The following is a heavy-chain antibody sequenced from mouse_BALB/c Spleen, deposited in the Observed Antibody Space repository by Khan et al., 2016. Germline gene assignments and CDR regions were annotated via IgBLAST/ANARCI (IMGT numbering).Heavy chain of an antibody. V-gene: IGHV1S136*01. CDR3: ARFDYDGDWYFDV. J-gene: IGHJ1*01. CDR1: GYTFTSYV. D-gene: IGHD2-4*01. CDR2: INPYNDDT. Sequence: EVELVESGPELVKPGASVKMSCKASGYTFTSYVIHWVKQKPGQGLEWIGYINPYNDDTKYNEKFKGKATLTSDKSSSTAYMELSSLTSEDSAVYYCARFDYDGDWYFDVWGAGTTVTVSS.